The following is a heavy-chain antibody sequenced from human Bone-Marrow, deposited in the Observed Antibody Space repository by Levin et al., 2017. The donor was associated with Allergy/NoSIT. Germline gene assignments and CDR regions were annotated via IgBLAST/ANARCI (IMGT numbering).Heavy chain of an antibody. Sequence: SETLSLTCAVYGGSFSGYYWSWIRQPPGKGLEWIGEINHSGSTNYNPSLKSRVTISVDTSKNQFSLKLSSVTAADTAVYYCARGPYKASSSWYRIDYWGQGTLVTVSS. J-gene: IGHJ4*02. V-gene: IGHV4-34*01. CDR3: ARGPYKASSSWYRIDY. D-gene: IGHD6-13*01. CDR2: INHSGST. CDR1: GGSFSGYY.